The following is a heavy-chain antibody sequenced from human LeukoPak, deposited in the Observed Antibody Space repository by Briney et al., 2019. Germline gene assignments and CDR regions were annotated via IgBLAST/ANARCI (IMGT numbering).Heavy chain of an antibody. V-gene: IGHV1-69*04. CDR2: IIPILGIA. CDR1: GGTFSSYA. J-gene: IGHJ4*02. CDR3: AGSHYYDSSGYYYVVGYFDY. D-gene: IGHD3-22*01. Sequence: SVKVSCKASGGTFSSYATSWVRRAPGQGLEWMGRIIPILGIANYAQKFQGRVTITADKSTSTAYMELSSLRSEDTAVYYCAGSHYYDSSGYYYVVGYFDYWGQGTLVTVSS.